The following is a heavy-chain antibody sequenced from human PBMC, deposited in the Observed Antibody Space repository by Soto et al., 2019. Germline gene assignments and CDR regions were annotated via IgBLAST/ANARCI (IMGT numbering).Heavy chain of an antibody. V-gene: IGHV3-23*01. D-gene: IGHD2-2*02. Sequence: GGSLRLSCAASGFTFSSYAMSWVRQAPGKGLEWVSAISGSGGSTYYADSVKGRFTISRDNSKNTLYLQMNSLRAEDTAVYYGAKDLFDCSSTSCYMAPYYYYYGMDVWGQGTTVTVSS. CDR2: ISGSGGST. J-gene: IGHJ6*02. CDR1: GFTFSSYA. CDR3: AKDLFDCSSTSCYMAPYYYYYGMDV.